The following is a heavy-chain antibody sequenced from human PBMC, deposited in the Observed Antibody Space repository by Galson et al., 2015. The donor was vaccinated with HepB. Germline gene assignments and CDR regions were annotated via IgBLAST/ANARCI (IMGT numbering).Heavy chain of an antibody. CDR2: ISGSADYT. CDR3: AKDRRKAITYTSGWGSYFDS. D-gene: IGHD6-19*01. J-gene: IGHJ4*02. CDR1: GFTFSSHA. V-gene: IGHV3-23*01. Sequence: SLRLSCAASGFTFSSHAMAWVRQAPGKGLEWVSAISGSADYTYYEDSVKGRFTISRDNSKNTLHLQMIGLRADDTALYYCAKDRRKAITYTSGWGSYFDSWSQGALVTVSS.